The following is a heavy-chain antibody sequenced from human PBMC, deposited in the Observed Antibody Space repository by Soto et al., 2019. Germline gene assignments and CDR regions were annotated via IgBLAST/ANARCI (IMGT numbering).Heavy chain of an antibody. CDR2: IIPMFGTA. D-gene: IGHD1-26*01. Sequence: ASVKVSCKAAGGTFSSYGISWVRQAPGQGLEWMGGIIPMFGTATHTQNFQGRLTITADESTSTAYMELSSLRSEDTAVYFCARSVGVTTLSYLDYWGQGTLVTVS. J-gene: IGHJ4*02. CDR1: GGTFSSYG. V-gene: IGHV1-69*13. CDR3: ARSVGVTTLSYLDY.